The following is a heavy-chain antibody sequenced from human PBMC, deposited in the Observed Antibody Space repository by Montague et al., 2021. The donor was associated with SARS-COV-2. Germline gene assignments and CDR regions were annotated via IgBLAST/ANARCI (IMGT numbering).Heavy chain of an antibody. CDR3: SGSYPYYGMDV. CDR2: IWYDGSNK. V-gene: IGHV3-33*01. D-gene: IGHD3-16*02. CDR1: GFTFSSYG. Sequence: SLRLSCAASGFTFSSYGMHWVRQAPGKGLEWVAVIWYDGSNKYYADSVKGRFTISRDNSKNTLYLLMNSLRAEDTAVYYCSGSYPYYGMDVWGQGTTVTVSS. J-gene: IGHJ6*02.